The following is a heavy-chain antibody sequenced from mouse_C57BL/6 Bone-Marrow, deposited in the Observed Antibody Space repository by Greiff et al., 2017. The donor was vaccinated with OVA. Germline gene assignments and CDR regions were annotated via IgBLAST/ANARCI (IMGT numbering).Heavy chain of an antibody. V-gene: IGHV2-5*01. Sequence: QVQLQQSGPGLVQPSQSLSITCTVSGFSLTSYGVHWVRQSPGKGLEWLGVIWRGGSTDYNAAFMSRLSITKDNSKSQVFFKMNSLQADDTAIYYCAKKTIYYYGSSYVDYAMDYWGQGTSVTVSS. CDR1: GFSLTSYG. D-gene: IGHD1-1*01. CDR3: AKKTIYYYGSSYVDYAMDY. CDR2: IWRGGST. J-gene: IGHJ4*01.